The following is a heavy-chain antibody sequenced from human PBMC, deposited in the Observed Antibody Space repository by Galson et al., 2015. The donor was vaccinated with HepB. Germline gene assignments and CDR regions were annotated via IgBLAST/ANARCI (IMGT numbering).Heavy chain of an antibody. V-gene: IGHV3-66*01. J-gene: IGHJ3*02. Sequence: SLRLSCAASGFTFSSYSMNWVRQAPGKGLEWVSVIYSGGSTYYADSVKGRFTISRDNSKNTLYLQMNSLRAEDTAVYYCARVNDNAFDIWGQGTMVTVSS. CDR3: ARVNDNAFDI. D-gene: IGHD3-22*01. CDR1: GFTFSSYS. CDR2: IYSGGST.